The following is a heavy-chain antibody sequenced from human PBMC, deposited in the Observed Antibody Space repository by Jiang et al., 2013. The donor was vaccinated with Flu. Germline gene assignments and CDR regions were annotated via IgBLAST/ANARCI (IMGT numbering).Heavy chain of an antibody. CDR1: SYA. J-gene: IGHJ4*02. CDR3: AKDAHYDFWSGYLTFDY. D-gene: IGHD3-3*01. Sequence: SYAMSWVRQXPGKGLEWVSAISGSGGSTYYADSVKGRFTISRDNSKNTLYLQMNSLRAEDTAVYYCAKDAHYDFWSGYLTFDYWGQGTLVTVSS. V-gene: IGHV3-23*01. CDR2: ISGSGGST.